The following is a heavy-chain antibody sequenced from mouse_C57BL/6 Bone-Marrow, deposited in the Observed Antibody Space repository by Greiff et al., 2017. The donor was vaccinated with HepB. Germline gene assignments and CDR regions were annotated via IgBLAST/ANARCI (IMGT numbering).Heavy chain of an antibody. D-gene: IGHD1-1*01. CDR2: INPNNGGT. CDR1: GYTFTDYY. J-gene: IGHJ3*01. CDR3: ARSEVLRSIAY. Sequence: EVKLQQSGPELVKPGASVKISCKASGYTFTDYYMNWVKQSHGKSLEWIGDINPNNGGTSYNQKFKGKATLTVDKSSSTAYMELRSLTSEDSAVYYCARSEVLRSIAYWGQGTLVTVSA. V-gene: IGHV1-26*01.